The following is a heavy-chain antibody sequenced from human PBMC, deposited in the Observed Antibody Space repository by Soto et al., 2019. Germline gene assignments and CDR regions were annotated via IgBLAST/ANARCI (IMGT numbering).Heavy chain of an antibody. CDR1: GGTFSSYA. D-gene: IGHD2-15*01. J-gene: IGHJ4*02. CDR3: ARVYCSGGSCYSVDY. V-gene: IGHV1-69*13. Sequence: ASVKVSCKASGGTFSSYAISWVRQAPGQGLEWMGGIIPIFGTANYAQKFQGRVTITADESTSTAYMELSSLRSEDTAVYYCARVYCSGGSCYSVDYWGQGTLVTVSS. CDR2: IIPIFGTA.